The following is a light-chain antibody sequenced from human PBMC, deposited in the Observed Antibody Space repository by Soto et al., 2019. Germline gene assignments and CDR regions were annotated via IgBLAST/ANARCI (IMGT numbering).Light chain of an antibody. J-gene: IGKJ5*01. CDR2: GAS. CDR3: QQRNIWPPVT. Sequence: EIVMTQSPATLSVSPGERATLSCRASQSVSSNLAWYQQKPGQAPRLLIHGASTRATGIPARFSGSGSGTEFTLTISSLQSEDFAVYYCQQRNIWPPVTFGQGTRLEIK. CDR1: QSVSSN. V-gene: IGKV3-15*01.